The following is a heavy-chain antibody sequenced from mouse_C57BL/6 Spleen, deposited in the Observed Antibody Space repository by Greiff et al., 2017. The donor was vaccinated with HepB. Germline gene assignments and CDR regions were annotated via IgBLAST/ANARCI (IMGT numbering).Heavy chain of an antibody. CDR3: ARTGTPWYFDV. D-gene: IGHD4-1*01. CDR1: GYTFTSYW. CDR2: IDPSDSYT. Sequence: QVQLQQPGAELVKPGASVKLSCKASGYTFTSYWMQWVKQRPGQGLEWIGEIDPSDSYTNYNQKFKGKATLTVDTSSSTAYMQLSSLTSEDSAVYYCARTGTPWYFDVWGTGTTVTVSS. J-gene: IGHJ1*03. V-gene: IGHV1-50*01.